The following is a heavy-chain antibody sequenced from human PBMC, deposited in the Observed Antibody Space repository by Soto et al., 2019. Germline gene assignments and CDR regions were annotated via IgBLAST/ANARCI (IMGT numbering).Heavy chain of an antibody. CDR3: ARETATPVVTPLDY. J-gene: IGHJ4*02. CDR2: MSSSSGYI. V-gene: IGHV3-21*01. D-gene: IGHD2-21*02. Sequence: EVQLVESGGGLVKPGGSLRLSCAASGFTFSSYSMNWVRQAPGKGLEWVSSMSSSSGYIYYADSVTGRFTISRDNAKNSLSLQMNSLSAEDTDVYYCARETATPVVTPLDYWGQGTLVTVSS. CDR1: GFTFSSYS.